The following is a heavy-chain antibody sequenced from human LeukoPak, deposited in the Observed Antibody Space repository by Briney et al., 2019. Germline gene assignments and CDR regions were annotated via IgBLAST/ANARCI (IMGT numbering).Heavy chain of an antibody. Sequence: SETLSLTCAVSGYSISSGYYWGWIRQPPGKGLEWIGSIYHSGSTYYNPSLKSRVTISVDTSKNQFSLKLSSVTAADTAVYYCARDGSGWSRAPRNWGQGTLVTVSS. CDR2: IYHSGST. CDR1: GYSISSGYY. J-gene: IGHJ4*02. CDR3: ARDGSGWSRAPRN. V-gene: IGHV4-38-2*02. D-gene: IGHD6-19*01.